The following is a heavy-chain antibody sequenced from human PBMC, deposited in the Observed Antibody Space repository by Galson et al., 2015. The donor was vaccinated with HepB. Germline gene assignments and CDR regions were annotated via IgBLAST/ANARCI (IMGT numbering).Heavy chain of an antibody. CDR2: IGGDTTST. CDR1: GFRFSNYA. Sequence: SLRLSCAASGFRFSNYAMSWVRQAPGKGLEWVSAIGGDTTSTYYADSVKGRFTISRDNSKNTLNLQMNNLRAEDTAVYHCAKLTVAGTKGFDIWGQGTMVTVSS. D-gene: IGHD6-19*01. V-gene: IGHV3-23*01. J-gene: IGHJ3*02. CDR3: AKLTVAGTKGFDI.